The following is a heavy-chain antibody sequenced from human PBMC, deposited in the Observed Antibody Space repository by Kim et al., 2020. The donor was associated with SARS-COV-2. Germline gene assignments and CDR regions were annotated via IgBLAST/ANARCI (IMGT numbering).Heavy chain of an antibody. V-gene: IGHV3-30*07. D-gene: IGHD2-2*01. Sequence: VKSRFTIARENSKNTLYLQMNSLRAEDTAVYYCARDLPVSAAVTDYMDVWGKGTTVTVSS. CDR3: ARDLPVSAAVTDYMDV. J-gene: IGHJ6*03.